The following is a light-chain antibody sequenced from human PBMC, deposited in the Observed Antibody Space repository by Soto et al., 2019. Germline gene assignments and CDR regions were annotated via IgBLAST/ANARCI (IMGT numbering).Light chain of an antibody. CDR1: QSVSRN. J-gene: IGKJ2*01. Sequence: EIVMTQSPATLSVSPGERATLSCRASQSVSRNLAWYQQQLGQAPRLLIYSASTRAIGIPARFSGSGSGTEFTLTISSLQSEDFAVYYCQQYNNWPYTFGQGTKLEIK. CDR3: QQYNNWPYT. CDR2: SAS. V-gene: IGKV3-15*01.